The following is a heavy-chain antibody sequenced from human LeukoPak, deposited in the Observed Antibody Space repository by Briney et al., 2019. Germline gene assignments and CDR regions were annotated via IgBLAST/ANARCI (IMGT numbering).Heavy chain of an antibody. J-gene: IGHJ5*02. CDR3: ARGRDVVIAARNWFDT. D-gene: IGHD2-15*01. Sequence: GESLKISCKASGYSFNTYWIGWVRQMPGKGLEWMGIIYPGDSDTRYSPSFQGQVTISADKSISTAYLQWSSLKAPDTAMYYCARGRDVVIAARNWFDTWGQGTLVTVSS. CDR1: GYSFNTYW. V-gene: IGHV5-51*01. CDR2: IYPGDSDT.